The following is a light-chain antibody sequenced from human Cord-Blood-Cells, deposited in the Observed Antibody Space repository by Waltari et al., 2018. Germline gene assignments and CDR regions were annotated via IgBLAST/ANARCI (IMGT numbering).Light chain of an antibody. Sequence: DIVMTQSPDFLAVSLGERATINCKSSQSVLYSSNNKNYLAWYQQKPGQPPKLLIYWASTREAGVPDRFSGGGSGEDFTLTISSLQAEDGAVYYCQQYYSTRTFGQGTKVEIK. CDR1: QSVLYSSNNKNY. CDR3: QQYYSTRT. J-gene: IGKJ1*01. V-gene: IGKV4-1*01. CDR2: WAS.